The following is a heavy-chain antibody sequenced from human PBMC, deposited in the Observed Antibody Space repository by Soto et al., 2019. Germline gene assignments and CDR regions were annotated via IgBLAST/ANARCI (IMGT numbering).Heavy chain of an antibody. CDR3: ARGRRYSGRHDACDI. Sequence: SETLSLTCTVSGGSFGSYYWSWIRQPQGQGLDWIGYIDSTAASIYNPSLKSRLTISLDTSKNQFSLNLRSVTAADTAVYYCARGRRYSGRHDACDIWGQGTVVTVSS. D-gene: IGHD1-26*01. CDR1: GGSFGSYY. V-gene: IGHV4-59*01. J-gene: IGHJ3*02. CDR2: IDSTAAS.